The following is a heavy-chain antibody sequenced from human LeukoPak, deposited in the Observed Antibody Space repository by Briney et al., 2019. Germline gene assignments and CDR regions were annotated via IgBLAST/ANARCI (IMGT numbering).Heavy chain of an antibody. V-gene: IGHV3-23*01. CDR2: ISGSGGST. D-gene: IGHD3-3*01. CDR1: GFTFSSYA. Sequence: GGSLRLPCAASGFTFSSYAMSWVRQAPGKGLEWVSTISGSGGSTDYADSVKGRFTISRDNSKNTLYLQMDSLGAEDTAEYYCATMGYDFWSGYWPDYWGQGTLVTVSS. CDR3: ATMGYDFWSGYWPDY. J-gene: IGHJ4*02.